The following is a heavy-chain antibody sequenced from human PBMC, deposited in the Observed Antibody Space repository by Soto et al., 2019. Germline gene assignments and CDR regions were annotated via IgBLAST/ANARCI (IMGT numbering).Heavy chain of an antibody. CDR3: ARDGAVAGPGTFDY. J-gene: IGHJ4*02. Sequence: GGSLRLSCXASGFTFSSYWMSWVRQAPGKGLEWVANIKQDGSEKYYVDSVKGRFTISRDNAKNSLYLQMNSLRAEDTAVYYCARDGAVAGPGTFDYWGQGTLVTVSS. D-gene: IGHD6-19*01. CDR1: GFTFSSYW. CDR2: IKQDGSEK. V-gene: IGHV3-7*01.